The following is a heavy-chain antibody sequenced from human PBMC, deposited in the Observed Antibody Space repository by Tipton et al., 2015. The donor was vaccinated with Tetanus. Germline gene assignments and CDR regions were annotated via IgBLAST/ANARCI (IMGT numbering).Heavy chain of an antibody. Sequence: SGFIFSSYGIHWVRQAPGKGLEWVAVSWYDGTDQYYADSGKGRFTLSRDNSKNTPYLEMNSLRAEDTALYYCAREADCSGGSCFSGDFDNWGQGTQVTVSS. V-gene: IGHV3-33*01. D-gene: IGHD2-15*01. CDR2: SWYDGTDQ. CDR3: AREADCSGGSCFSGDFDN. CDR1: GFIFSSYG. J-gene: IGHJ4*02.